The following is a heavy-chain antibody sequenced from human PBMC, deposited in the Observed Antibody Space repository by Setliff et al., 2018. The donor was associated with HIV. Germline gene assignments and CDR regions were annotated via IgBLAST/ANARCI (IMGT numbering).Heavy chain of an antibody. D-gene: IGHD6-19*01. CDR2: IYTSGSV. CDR1: GGSISSGYYY. Sequence: PSETLSLTCTVSGGSISSGYYYWSWIRQHPGKGLEWIGYIYTSGSVNYNPSLNSRVTISVDTSKNQFSLKVNSVTAADTAVYYCARSPRIGVAGEFEYWGQGTLVTVSS. V-gene: IGHV4-30-4*08. CDR3: ARSPRIGVAGEFEY. J-gene: IGHJ4*02.